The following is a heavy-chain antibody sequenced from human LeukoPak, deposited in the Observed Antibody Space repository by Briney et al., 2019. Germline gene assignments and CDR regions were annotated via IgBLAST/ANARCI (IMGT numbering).Heavy chain of an antibody. CDR1: RFTFIDYD. Sequence: QPGGSLRLSCAASRFTFIDYDMHWVRHVIGKGLEWVSAIGIRGDTHYSGSVKGRFTISRENAESSLYLQMNSLRAEDTAVYYCARGGIQVSGIDEFDYWGQGTLVTVSS. J-gene: IGHJ4*02. CDR2: IGIRGDT. D-gene: IGHD6-19*01. V-gene: IGHV3-13*01. CDR3: ARGGIQVSGIDEFDY.